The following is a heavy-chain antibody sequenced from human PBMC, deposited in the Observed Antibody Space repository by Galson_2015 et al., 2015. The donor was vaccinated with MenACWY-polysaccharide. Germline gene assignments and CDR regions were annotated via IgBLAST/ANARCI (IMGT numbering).Heavy chain of an antibody. V-gene: IGHV4-59*08. CDR3: ARQGGSGRSHDY. J-gene: IGHJ4*02. Sequence: SETLSLTCTVSGGSIRSYYWSWLRQPPGKGLEWIGHIYYSGNTYYNSSLNSRVTISVDTSKNQFSLKLTSVTAADTAVYYCARQGGSGRSHDYWGQGTLVTVSS. D-gene: IGHD5-12*01. CDR2: IYYSGNT. CDR1: GGSIRSYY.